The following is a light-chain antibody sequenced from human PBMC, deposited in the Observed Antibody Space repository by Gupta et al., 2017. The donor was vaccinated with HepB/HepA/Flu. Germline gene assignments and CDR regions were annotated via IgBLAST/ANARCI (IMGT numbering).Light chain of an antibody. V-gene: IGLV2-14*03. CDR1: RSDVGGYDF. CDR3: TSYTSSSTRV. Sequence: QSALTQPASVSGSPGQSITISCTGTRSDVGGYDFVSWYQHHPGKAPKLMIFDVSNRPSGVSTRFSGSKSGYTASLTISGLQAEDEADYYCTSYTSSSTRVFGGGTKLTVL. J-gene: IGLJ3*02. CDR2: DVS.